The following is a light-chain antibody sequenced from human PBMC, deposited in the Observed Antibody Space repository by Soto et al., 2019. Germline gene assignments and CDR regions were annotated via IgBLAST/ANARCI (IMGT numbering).Light chain of an antibody. J-gene: IGLJ1*01. CDR1: SSDVGSYNL. CDR3: CSYAGRNTYV. Sequence: QSALTQPASVSGSPGQSITISCTGTSSDVGSYNLVSWYQHHPGKAPKLMISEGSNRPSGVSNRFSGSRSGNTASLTISGLQAEDEADYYCCSYAGRNTYVFGTGTKLTVL. CDR2: EGS. V-gene: IGLV2-23*01.